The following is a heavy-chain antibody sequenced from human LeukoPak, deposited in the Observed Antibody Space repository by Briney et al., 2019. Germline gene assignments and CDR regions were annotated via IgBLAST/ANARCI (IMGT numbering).Heavy chain of an antibody. J-gene: IGHJ4*02. CDR2: IGTSTSYI. CDR3: ARDPSSVGRLYFDY. Sequence: GGSLRLSCAASGFTFSTYIMNWVRQTPGKGLEWVSSIGTSTSYIYYADSVKGRFTISRDNAKNSLYLEMNSLRAEDTAVYYCARDPSSVGRLYFDYWGQGTLVTVSS. CDR1: GFTFSTYI. V-gene: IGHV3-21*01. D-gene: IGHD1-26*01.